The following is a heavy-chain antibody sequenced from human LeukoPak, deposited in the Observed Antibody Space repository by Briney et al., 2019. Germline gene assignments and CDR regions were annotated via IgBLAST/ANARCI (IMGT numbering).Heavy chain of an antibody. D-gene: IGHD1-14*01. V-gene: IGHV4-30-4*01. CDR2: IYYSGST. J-gene: IGHJ3*02. CDR1: GGSISSGDYY. Sequence: SETLSLTCTVSGGSISSGDYYWSWIRQPPGKGLEWIGYIYYSGSTYYNPSLKSRVTISVDTSKNQFSLKLSSVTAADTAVYYCVRVGGSPLGALDIWGQGTMVTVSS. CDR3: VRVGGSPLGALDI.